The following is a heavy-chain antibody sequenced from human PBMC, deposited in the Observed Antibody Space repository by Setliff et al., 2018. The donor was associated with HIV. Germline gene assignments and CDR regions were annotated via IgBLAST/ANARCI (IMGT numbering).Heavy chain of an antibody. V-gene: IGHV4-4*07. CDR3: ARVFPPTRGAPFGIPPGAFDI. CDR2: IYTSGSF. J-gene: IGHJ3*02. D-gene: IGHD2-21*01. Sequence: PSETLSLTCSVSGGSMSSYYWSWIRQTASKGLEWIGRIYTSGSFIYNPSLRSRVTMSVDTSKNQFSLKLSSVTAADTAVYYCARVFPPTRGAPFGIPPGAFDIWGQGTMVTVSS. CDR1: GGSMSSYY.